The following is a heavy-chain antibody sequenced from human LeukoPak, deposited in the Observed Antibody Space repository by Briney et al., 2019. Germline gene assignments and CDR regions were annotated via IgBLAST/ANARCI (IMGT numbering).Heavy chain of an antibody. D-gene: IGHD3-22*01. V-gene: IGHV4-61*02. CDR3: ARSSRVVGAYYMDV. J-gene: IGHJ6*03. CDR1: GDSINSNNYY. CDR2: IYTSGST. Sequence: PSETLSLTCTVSGDSINSNNYYWSWIRQPAGKGLEWIGRIYTSGSTNYNPSLKSRVTISVDTSKNQFSLKLSSVTAADTAVYYCARSSRVVGAYYMDVWGKGTTVTISS.